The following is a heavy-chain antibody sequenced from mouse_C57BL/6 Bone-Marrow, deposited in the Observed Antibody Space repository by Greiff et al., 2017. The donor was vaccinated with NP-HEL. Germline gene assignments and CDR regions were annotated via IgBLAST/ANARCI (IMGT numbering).Heavy chain of an antibody. J-gene: IGHJ4*01. V-gene: IGHV5-12*01. Sequence: DVHLVESGGGLVQPGGSLKLSCAASGFTFSDYYMYWVRQTPEKRLEWVAYISNGGGSTYYPDTVKGRFTISRDNAKNTLYLQMSRLKSEDTAMYYCARDGNSSMDYWGQGTSVTVSS. D-gene: IGHD2-1*01. CDR1: GFTFSDYY. CDR2: ISNGGGST. CDR3: ARDGNSSMDY.